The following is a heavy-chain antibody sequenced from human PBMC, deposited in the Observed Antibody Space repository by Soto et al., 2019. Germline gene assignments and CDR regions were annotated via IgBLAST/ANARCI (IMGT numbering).Heavy chain of an antibody. D-gene: IGHD2-2*03. CDR3: ARTLSGYCSSTSCYPDLGYYYYYMDV. J-gene: IGHJ6*03. V-gene: IGHV1-8*01. CDR1: GYTFTSYD. Sequence: ASVKVSCKASGYTFTSYDINWVRQATGQGLEWMGWMNPNSGNTGYAQKFQGRVTMTRNTSISTAYMELSSLRSEDTAVYYCARTLSGYCSSTSCYPDLGYYYYYMDVWGKGTTVTVSS. CDR2: MNPNSGNT.